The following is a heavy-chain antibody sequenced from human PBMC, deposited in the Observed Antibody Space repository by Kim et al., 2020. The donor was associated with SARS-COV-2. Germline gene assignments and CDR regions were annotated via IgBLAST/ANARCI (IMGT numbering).Heavy chain of an antibody. CDR1: GFTFSSYD. D-gene: IGHD3-10*01. V-gene: IGHV3-13*04. J-gene: IGHJ4*02. Sequence: GGSLRLSCAASGFTFSSYDMHWVRQATGKGLEWVSAIGTAGDTYYPGSVKGRFTISRENAKNSLYLQMNSLRAGDTAVYYCARGGSWGSGTQPLFPDYWGQGTLVTVSS. CDR2: IGTAGDT. CDR3: ARGGSWGSGTQPLFPDY.